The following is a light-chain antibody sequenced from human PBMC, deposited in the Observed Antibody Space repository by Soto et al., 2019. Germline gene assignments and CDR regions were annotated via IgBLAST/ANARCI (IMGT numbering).Light chain of an antibody. Sequence: QSALTQPASVSGSPGQSITISCTGTSSDIGAYNYVSWYQQHPGKAPKLMIYEVSDRPSGVSNRFSGSKSGNTASLTISGLQAEDEADYYCSSYTRISTLVFGSGTKLTVL. CDR3: SSYTRISTLV. J-gene: IGLJ1*01. CDR1: SSDIGAYNY. CDR2: EVS. V-gene: IGLV2-14*01.